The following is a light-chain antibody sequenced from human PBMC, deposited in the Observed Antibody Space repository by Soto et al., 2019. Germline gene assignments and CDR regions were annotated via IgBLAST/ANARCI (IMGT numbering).Light chain of an antibody. CDR1: QSISSW. Sequence: DIQMTQSPSTLSASVGDRVTITCRASQSISSWLAWYQQKPGKAPKLLIYKASSLESGGPSRFSGSGSGTEFTLTISSLQPDDFATYYCHQYNSPLTFGGGTKVEIK. CDR3: HQYNSPLT. V-gene: IGKV1-5*03. CDR2: KAS. J-gene: IGKJ4*01.